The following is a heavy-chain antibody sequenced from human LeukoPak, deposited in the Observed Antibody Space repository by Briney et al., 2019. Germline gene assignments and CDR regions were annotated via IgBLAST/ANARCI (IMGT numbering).Heavy chain of an antibody. CDR2: IYYNGNT. CDR3: ARGPSGYSYGYYFDY. V-gene: IGHV4-59*08. D-gene: IGHD5-18*01. J-gene: IGHJ4*02. CDR1: GGSISGYY. Sequence: SETLSLTCTVSGGSISGYYWSWIRHPPGKGLEWIVYIYYNGNTNYNPPLRSRVTISVDTSKNQFSLKLSSVTAADTAVYYCARGPSGYSYGYYFDYWGQGTLVTVSS.